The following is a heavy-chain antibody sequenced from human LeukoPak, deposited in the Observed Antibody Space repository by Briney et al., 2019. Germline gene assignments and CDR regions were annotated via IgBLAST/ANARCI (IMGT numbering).Heavy chain of an antibody. J-gene: IGHJ6*04. V-gene: IGHV1-2*02. CDR3: ATLGMSGDRITISGVSHRKECLVV. CDR2: INPNIGGT. Sequence: GASVKVSCKASGYTFIDYYIHWVRQAPGQGLEWMGCINPNIGGTNYAQKFRGRITLTRDTSINTAYMDLSRLKFDDTAVYFCATLGMSGDRITISGVSHRKECLVVWGNGTTVTVSS. CDR1: GYTFIDYY. D-gene: IGHD3-3*01.